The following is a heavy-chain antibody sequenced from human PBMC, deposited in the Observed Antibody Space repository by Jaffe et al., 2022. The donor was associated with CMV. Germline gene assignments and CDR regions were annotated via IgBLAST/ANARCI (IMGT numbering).Heavy chain of an antibody. CDR1: GFTLSSYA. CDR2: ISDGGSYT. V-gene: IGHV3-23*04. CDR3: AKNPTIFWNAADAFDI. D-gene: IGHD3-3*01. Sequence: EVQLVESGGVLAQPGGSLRLSCAASLASGFTLSSYAMSWVRQAPGKGLEWISSISDGGSYTYYADSVRGRFTVSRDNSRNTVHLQMDSLRAEDTALYYCAKNPTIFWNAADAFDIWGRGTMVTVSS. J-gene: IGHJ3*02.